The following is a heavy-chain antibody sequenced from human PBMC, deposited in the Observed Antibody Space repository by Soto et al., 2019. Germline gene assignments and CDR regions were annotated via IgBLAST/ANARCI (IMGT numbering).Heavy chain of an antibody. CDR3: ARELRYYDFWSGYYTGYYYYGMDV. J-gene: IGHJ6*02. CDR1: GFTFSSYA. V-gene: IGHV3-30-3*01. CDR2: ISYDGSNK. Sequence: PGGSLRLSCAASGFTFSSYAMHWVRQAPGKGLEWVAVISYDGSNKYYADSVKGRFTISRDNSKNTLYLQMNSLRAEDTAVYYCARELRYYDFWSGYYTGYYYYGMDVWGQGTTVTVSS. D-gene: IGHD3-3*01.